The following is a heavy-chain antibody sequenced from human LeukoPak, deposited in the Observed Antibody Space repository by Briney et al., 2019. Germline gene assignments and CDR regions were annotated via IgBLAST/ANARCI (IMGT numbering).Heavy chain of an antibody. CDR1: GGSFSGYY. V-gene: IGHV4-34*01. D-gene: IGHD6-19*01. J-gene: IGHJ5*02. Sequence: SETLSLTCAVYGGSFSGYYWSWIRQPPGKGLEWIGEINHSGSTNYNPSLKSRVTISVDTSKNQFSLKLSSVTAADTAVYYCARRRVFGGWPMGVNWFDPWGQGTLVTVSS. CDR3: ARRRVFGGWPMGVNWFDP. CDR2: INHSGST.